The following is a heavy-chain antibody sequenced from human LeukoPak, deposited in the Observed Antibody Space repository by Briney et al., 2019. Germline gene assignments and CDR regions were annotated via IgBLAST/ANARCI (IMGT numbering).Heavy chain of an antibody. Sequence: PSETLSLTCTVSGGSISSYYWSWIRQPPGEGLEWIGFISYSGNTNYNPSLKSRVTISLDTSKNQFSLKLISVTAADTAVYYCARLRSGFGDLYYFDYWGQGTLVTVSS. CDR2: ISYSGNT. J-gene: IGHJ4*02. V-gene: IGHV4-59*08. CDR3: ARLRSGFGDLYYFDY. CDR1: GGSISSYY. D-gene: IGHD3-10*01.